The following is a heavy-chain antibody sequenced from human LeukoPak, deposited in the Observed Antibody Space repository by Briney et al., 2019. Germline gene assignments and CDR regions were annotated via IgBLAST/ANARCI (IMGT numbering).Heavy chain of an antibody. CDR1: GFTFSSYA. CDR2: ISGSGGST. D-gene: IGHD5-12*01. CDR3: ARGGGYDPFDY. Sequence: GGSLRLSCAASGFTFSSYAMSWVRQAPGKGLEWVSAISGSGGSTYYADSVKGRFTISRDNAKNSLYLRMNSLRAEDTAVYYCARGGGYDPFDYWGQGTLVTVSS. V-gene: IGHV3-23*01. J-gene: IGHJ4*02.